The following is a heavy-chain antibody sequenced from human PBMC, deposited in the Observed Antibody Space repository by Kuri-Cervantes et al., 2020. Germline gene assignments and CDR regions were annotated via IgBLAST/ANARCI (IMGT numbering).Heavy chain of an antibody. Sequence: ASVKVSCKASGYTFSNYGITWMRQAPGQGLEWMGWISIYSPDTIYARKFQGRATITKDTSTSTVYMVLRSLQSDDTAVYYCARADYFDFWGQGTLVTVSS. CDR3: ARADYFDF. J-gene: IGHJ4*02. CDR1: GYTFSNYG. V-gene: IGHV1-18*01. CDR2: ISIYSPDT.